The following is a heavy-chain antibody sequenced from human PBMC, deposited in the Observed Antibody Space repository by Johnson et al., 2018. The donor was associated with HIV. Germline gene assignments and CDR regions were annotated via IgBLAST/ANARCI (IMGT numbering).Heavy chain of an antibody. Sequence: EVQLVESGGGLVKPGGSLRLSCAASGFTFSSYGMHWVRQAPGKGLEYVSAISSNGGSTYYANSVKGRFTISRDNSKNTLYLQMNSLRAEDTAVYYCARDGDEFGDGYNPTEIWGQGTMVTVSS. CDR3: ARDGDEFGDGYNPTEI. CDR2: ISSNGGST. V-gene: IGHV3-64*01. J-gene: IGHJ3*02. CDR1: GFTFSSYG. D-gene: IGHD5-24*01.